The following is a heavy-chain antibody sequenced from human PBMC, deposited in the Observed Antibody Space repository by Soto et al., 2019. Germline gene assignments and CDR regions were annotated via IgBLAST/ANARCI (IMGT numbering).Heavy chain of an antibody. V-gene: IGHV1-2*02. CDR1: GYTFTGYY. Sequence: ASVKVSCKASGYTFTGYYMHWVRQAPGQGLEWMGWINPNSGGTNYAQKFQGRVTMTGDTSISTAYMELSRLRSDDTAVYYCARDFKQQLVRNYYHYYGMDVWGQGTTVTVSS. D-gene: IGHD6-13*01. CDR3: ARDFKQQLVRNYYHYYGMDV. CDR2: INPNSGGT. J-gene: IGHJ6*02.